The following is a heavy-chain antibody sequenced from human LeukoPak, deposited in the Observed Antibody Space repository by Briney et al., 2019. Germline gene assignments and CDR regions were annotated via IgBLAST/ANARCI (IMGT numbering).Heavy chain of an antibody. CDR2: ISSSSSYI. D-gene: IGHD3-3*01. V-gene: IGHV3-21*01. J-gene: IGHJ6*02. CDR1: GFTFSSYS. Sequence: KPGGSLRLSCAASGFTFSSYSMNWVRQAPGKGLEWVSSISSSSSYIYYADSVKGRFTISRDNAKNSLYLQMNSLRAEDTAVYYCARDRYDFWSGYYYYYYYCGMDVWGQGTTVTVSS. CDR3: ARDRYDFWSGYYYYYYYCGMDV.